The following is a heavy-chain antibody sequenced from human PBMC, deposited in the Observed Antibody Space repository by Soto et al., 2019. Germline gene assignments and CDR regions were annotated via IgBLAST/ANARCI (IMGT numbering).Heavy chain of an antibody. CDR3: VKARPKYSSSWYALTYYYGMDV. J-gene: IGHJ6*02. CDR1: GFTFSSHA. Sequence: GGSLRLSCSASGFTFSSHAMHWVRQAPGKGLEYVSAISSNGGSTYYADSVKGRFTISRDNSKNTLYLQMSSLRAEDTAVYYCVKARPKYSSSWYALTYYYGMDVWGQGTTVTVSS. V-gene: IGHV3-64D*08. D-gene: IGHD6-13*01. CDR2: ISSNGGST.